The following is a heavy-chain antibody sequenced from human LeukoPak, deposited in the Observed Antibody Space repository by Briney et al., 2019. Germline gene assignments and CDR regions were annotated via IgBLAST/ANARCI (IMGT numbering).Heavy chain of an antibody. D-gene: IGHD3-3*01. J-gene: IGHJ4*02. V-gene: IGHV3-48*03. CDR2: ISSSGSTI. CDR1: GFTFSSYE. CDR3: ARAWYCDFWSGYYTGGFFDY. Sequence: GGSLRLSCAASGFTFSSYEMNWVRQAPGKGLEWVSYISSSGSTIYYADSVRGRFTISRDNAKNSLYLQMNSLRAEDTAVYYCARAWYCDFWSGYYTGGFFDYWGQGTLVTVSS.